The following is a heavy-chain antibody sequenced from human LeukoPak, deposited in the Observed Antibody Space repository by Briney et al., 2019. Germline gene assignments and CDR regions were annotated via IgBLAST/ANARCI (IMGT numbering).Heavy chain of an antibody. CDR2: INHSGST. CDR3: ARGIAYSSYYYYYSSMDV. CDR1: GVSFSGYY. D-gene: IGHD2-21*01. Sequence: SETLSLTCAVYGVSFSGYYWSWIRRPPGKGLEWIGEINHSGSTNYNPFHKSRITIPVDTLKNQFSLLRSSVTGADTAVYYCARGIAYSSYYYYYSSMDVWGKGTTVTVSS. V-gene: IGHV4-34*01. J-gene: IGHJ6*03.